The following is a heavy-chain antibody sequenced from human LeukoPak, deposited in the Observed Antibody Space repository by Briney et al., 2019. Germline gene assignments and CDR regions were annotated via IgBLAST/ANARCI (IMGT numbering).Heavy chain of an antibody. CDR1: GASLSNCH. Sequence: SETLSLTCAVSGASLSNCHWNWIRHFPGKGLEWIGCLSYTGKTDYNPSLSSRVTISLGTSNNQVSPKLKSVTAADTAVYYCSEGYFEPFDHWGPGTLVTVSS. V-gene: IGHV4-59*01. D-gene: IGHD2/OR15-2a*01. CDR2: LSYTGKT. J-gene: IGHJ4*02. CDR3: SEGYFEPFDH.